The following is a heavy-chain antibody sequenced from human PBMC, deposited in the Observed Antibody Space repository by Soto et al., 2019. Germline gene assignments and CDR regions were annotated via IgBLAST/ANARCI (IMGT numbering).Heavy chain of an antibody. CDR2: IYYSGST. Sequence: QLQLQEAGPGLVKPSETLSLTCTVSGGSISSSSYYWGWIRQPPGKGLEWIGSIYYSGSTYYNPSLKSRVTISVDTSKNQFSLTLSSVTAADTAVYYCASPEMAKAYFAYWGQGTLVTVSS. J-gene: IGHJ4*02. CDR3: ASPEMAKAYFAY. V-gene: IGHV4-39*01. D-gene: IGHD5-12*01. CDR1: GGSISSSSYY.